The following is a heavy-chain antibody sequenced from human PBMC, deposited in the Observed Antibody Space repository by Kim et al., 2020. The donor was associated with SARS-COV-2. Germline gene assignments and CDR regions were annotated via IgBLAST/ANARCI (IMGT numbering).Heavy chain of an antibody. J-gene: IGHJ6*02. Sequence: SETLSLTCTVSGYSISSDHYWGWIRQPPGKGLEWVGSIYHSGSTYYNPSLNSRVTISVDTSKNRFSLRLSSVTAADTAVYYRARGTYGSDYYYYYYAMDVWGQGTTVSVSS. CDR3: ARGTYGSDYYYYYYAMDV. D-gene: IGHD3-10*01. V-gene: IGHV4-38-2*02. CDR2: IYHSGST. CDR1: GYSISSDHY.